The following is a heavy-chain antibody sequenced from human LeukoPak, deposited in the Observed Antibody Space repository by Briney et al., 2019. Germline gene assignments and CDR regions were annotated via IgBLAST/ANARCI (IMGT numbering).Heavy chain of an antibody. CDR1: GFTVSSNY. CDR3: ARYTVVAPDY. J-gene: IGHJ4*02. D-gene: IGHD3-22*01. V-gene: IGHV3-66*01. Sequence: PEGSLRLSCAASGFTVSSNYMSWVRQAPGKGLEWVSVIYSGGSTYYADSVKGRFTISRDNSKNTLYLQMNSLRAEDTAVYYCARYTVVAPDYWGQGTLVTVSS. CDR2: IYSGGST.